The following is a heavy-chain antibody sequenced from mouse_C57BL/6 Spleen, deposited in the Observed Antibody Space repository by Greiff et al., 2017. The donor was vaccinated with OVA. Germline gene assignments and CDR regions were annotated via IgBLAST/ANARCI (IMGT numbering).Heavy chain of an antibody. V-gene: IGHV14-3*01. D-gene: IGHD2-4*01. CDR2: IDPASGNT. Sequence: VQLQQSVAELVRPGASVKLSCTASGFNIQNTYMHWVKQRPEQGLEWIGRIDPASGNTKYAPKFQGKATITADTSSNSAYLQLSSLTSEDTAIYYCARIEDYDAGFDYWGQGTTLTVSS. CDR3: ARIEDYDAGFDY. J-gene: IGHJ2*01. CDR1: GFNIQNTY.